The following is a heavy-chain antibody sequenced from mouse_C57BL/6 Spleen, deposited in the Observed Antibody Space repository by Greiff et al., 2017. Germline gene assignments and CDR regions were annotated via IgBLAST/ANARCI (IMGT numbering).Heavy chain of an antibody. J-gene: IGHJ4*01. V-gene: IGHV1-82*01. Sequence: QVQLKQSGPELVKPGASVKISCKASGYAFSSSWMNWVKQRPGKGLEWIGRIYPGDGDTNYNGKFKGKATLTADKSSSTAYMQLSSLTSEDSAVYFCARSQSLYYYAMDDWGQGTSVTVSS. CDR3: ARSQSLYYYAMDD. CDR1: GYAFSSSW. CDR2: IYPGDGDT. D-gene: IGHD6-1*01.